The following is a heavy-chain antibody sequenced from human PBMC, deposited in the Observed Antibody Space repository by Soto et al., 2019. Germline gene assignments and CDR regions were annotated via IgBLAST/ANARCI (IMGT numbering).Heavy chain of an antibody. D-gene: IGHD4-17*01. CDR3: ARGGRDYGDYGGGAFDI. V-gene: IGHV1-8*01. J-gene: IGHJ3*02. CDR1: GYTFTSYD. CDR2: MNPNSGNT. Sequence: QVQLVQSGAEVKKPGASVKVSCKASGYTFTSYDINWVRQATGQGLEWMGWMNPNSGNTGYAQKFQGRVTMTRNTSISTAYMELSSLRSEDTAVYYCARGGRDYGDYGGGAFDIWGQGTMVTVSS.